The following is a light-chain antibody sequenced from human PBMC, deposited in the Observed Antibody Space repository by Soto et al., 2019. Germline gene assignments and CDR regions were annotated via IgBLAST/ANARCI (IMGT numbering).Light chain of an antibody. V-gene: IGKV3-20*01. CDR1: QSVSSSY. CDR2: DAS. Sequence: EIVMTQSPGTLSLSPGERATLSCRASQSVSSSYLAWYQQKPGQAPRLLIYDASKRATGVPDRFSGSGSGTDFTLTISRLEPEDFAVYYCHQYDSWTFGQGTKVDIK. J-gene: IGKJ1*01. CDR3: HQYDSWT.